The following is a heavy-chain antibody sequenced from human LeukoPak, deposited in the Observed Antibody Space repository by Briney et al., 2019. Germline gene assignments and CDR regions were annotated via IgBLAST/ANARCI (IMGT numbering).Heavy chain of an antibody. CDR1: GYTFTSYG. CDR3: ARDRGWRKQLVPIDY. J-gene: IGHJ4*02. CDR2: ISAYNGNT. D-gene: IGHD6-6*01. V-gene: IGHV1-18*01. Sequence: GASVKVSCKASGYTFTSYGISWVRQAPGQGLEWMGWISAYNGNTNYAQKLQGRVTMTTDTSTSTAYMELRSLRSDDTAVYYCARDRGWRKQLVPIDYWGQGTLVTVSS.